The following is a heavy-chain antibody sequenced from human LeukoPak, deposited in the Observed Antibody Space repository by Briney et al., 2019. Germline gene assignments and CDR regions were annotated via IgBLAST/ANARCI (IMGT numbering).Heavy chain of an antibody. Sequence: SETLSLTCTVSGGSISSYYWSWIRQPPGKGLEWIGYIYYSGSTNYNPSLKSRVTISVDTSKNQFSLKLSSVTAADTAVYYCARQRPQRGWFDPWGQGTLVTVSS. V-gene: IGHV4-59*08. CDR1: GGSISSYY. J-gene: IGHJ5*02. CDR2: IYYSGST. CDR3: ARQRPQRGWFDP.